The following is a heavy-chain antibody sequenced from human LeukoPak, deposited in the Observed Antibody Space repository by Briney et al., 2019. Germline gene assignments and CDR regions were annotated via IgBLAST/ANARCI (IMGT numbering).Heavy chain of an antibody. CDR1: GYTFTGYY. V-gene: IGHV1-2*06. J-gene: IGHJ4*02. CDR3: ARGPRYYYGSGSYYPKYYFDY. D-gene: IGHD3-10*01. Sequence: ASVKVSCKASGYTFTGYYMHWVRQAPGQRLEWMGRINPNSGGTNYAQKFQGRATMTRDTSISTAYMELSRLRSDDTAVYYCARGPRYYYGSGSYYPKYYFDYWGQGTLVTVSS. CDR2: INPNSGGT.